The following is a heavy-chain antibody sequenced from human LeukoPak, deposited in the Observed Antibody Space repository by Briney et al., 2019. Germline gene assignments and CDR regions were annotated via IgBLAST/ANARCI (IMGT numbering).Heavy chain of an antibody. CDR2: IKQDGSEK. V-gene: IGHV3-7*01. CDR3: ARDAFSYYYYYMDV. Sequence: GGSLRLSCATSGFTFSSYWMNWIRQAPGKGLEWVANIKQDGSEKHYVDSVKGRFTISRDNAKNSLYLQMNSLRAEDTAVYYCARDAFSYYYYYMDVWGKGTTVTVSS. CDR1: GFTFSSYW. J-gene: IGHJ6*03.